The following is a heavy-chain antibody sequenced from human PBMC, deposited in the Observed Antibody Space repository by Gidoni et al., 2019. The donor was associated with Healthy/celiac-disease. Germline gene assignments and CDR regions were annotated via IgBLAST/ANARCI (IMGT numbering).Heavy chain of an antibody. Sequence: EVQLLESGGGLVQPGGSLRLSCAASGFTFSSYAMSWVRQAPGKGLEWVSAISVSGGRTYYADSVKGRFTISRDNSKNTLYLQMNSLRAEDTAVYYCAKDGSRDYYDSSGYYYDAFDIWGQGTMVTVSS. CDR2: ISVSGGRT. CDR1: GFTFSSYA. D-gene: IGHD3-22*01. J-gene: IGHJ3*02. CDR3: AKDGSRDYYDSSGYYYDAFDI. V-gene: IGHV3-23*01.